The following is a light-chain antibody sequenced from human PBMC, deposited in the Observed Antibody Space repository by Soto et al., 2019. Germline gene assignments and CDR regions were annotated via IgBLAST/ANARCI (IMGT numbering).Light chain of an antibody. CDR2: GAS. J-gene: IGKJ1*01. V-gene: IGKV3D-15*01. CDR1: QSVSGN. Sequence: EIVMTQSPATLSVSPGERATLSCRASQSVSGNLAWYQQKPCQAPRLLIYGASTRATGIPARFSGSGSWTEFTPTISSLPSEDFAVYYCQQYNNWPPTFGQGTKVDIK. CDR3: QQYNNWPPT.